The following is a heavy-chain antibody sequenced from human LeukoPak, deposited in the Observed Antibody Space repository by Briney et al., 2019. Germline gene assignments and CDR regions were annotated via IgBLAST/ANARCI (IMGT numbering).Heavy chain of an antibody. Sequence: ASVKVSCKASGYTFTGYYMHWVRQAPGQGLEWMGWINTNSGGTDYAQKFQGRVTMTRDTSISTAYMELSRLRSDDTAVYYCARDGDYCSSTSCYNNWFDPWGQGTLVTVSS. CDR2: INTNSGGT. D-gene: IGHD2-2*02. CDR3: ARDGDYCSSTSCYNNWFDP. J-gene: IGHJ5*02. V-gene: IGHV1-2*02. CDR1: GYTFTGYY.